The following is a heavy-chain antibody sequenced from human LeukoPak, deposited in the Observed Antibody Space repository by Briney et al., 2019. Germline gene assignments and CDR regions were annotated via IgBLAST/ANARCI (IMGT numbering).Heavy chain of an antibody. V-gene: IGHV4-61*02. CDR3: ARDQDYLLPDVDYYYYMDV. Sequence: RTSQTLSLTCTVSGGSISSGSYYWSWIRQPAGKGLEWIGRIYTSGSTNYNPSLKSRVTISVDTSKNQFSLKLSSVTAADTAVYYCARDQDYLLPDVDYYYYMDVWGKGTTVTVSS. J-gene: IGHJ6*03. CDR1: GGSISSGSYY. D-gene: IGHD2/OR15-2a*01. CDR2: IYTSGST.